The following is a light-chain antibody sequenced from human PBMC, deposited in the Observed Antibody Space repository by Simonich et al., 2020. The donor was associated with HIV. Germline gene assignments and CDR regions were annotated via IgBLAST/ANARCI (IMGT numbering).Light chain of an antibody. CDR1: QSVSSY. J-gene: IGKJ1*01. CDR3: QQYGSSPRT. CDR2: GAS. V-gene: IGKV3-20*01. Sequence: EIVLTQSPATLSLSPGERATLSCRASQSVSSYLAWYQQKPGQAPRLLIYGASSRATGIPDRFSGSGSGTDFIFTISRLEPEDFAVYYCQQYGSSPRTFGQGTKVEIK.